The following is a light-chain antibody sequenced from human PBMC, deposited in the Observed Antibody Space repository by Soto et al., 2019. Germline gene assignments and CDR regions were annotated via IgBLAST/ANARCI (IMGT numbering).Light chain of an antibody. V-gene: IGKV3-20*01. CDR3: QQYGSSVLT. Sequence: EIVLTQSPGTLSLSPGERATLSCRASQSVSSSYLAWYQQKPGQAPRLLIYGASSRATGITDRFSGSGSGTDFTLTISRLEPEAFAVYYFQQYGSSVLTFGGGTKVEI. J-gene: IGKJ4*01. CDR2: GAS. CDR1: QSVSSSY.